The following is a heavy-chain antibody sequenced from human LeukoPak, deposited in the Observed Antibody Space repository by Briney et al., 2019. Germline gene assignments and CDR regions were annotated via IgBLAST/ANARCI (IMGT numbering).Heavy chain of an antibody. D-gene: IGHD5/OR15-5a*01. V-gene: IGHV1-2*02. Sequence: GASVKVSCKASGYTFTGYYMHWVRQAPGQGLEWMGWINPNSGGTNYAQKFQGRVTMTRDTSISTAYMELSRLRSDDTAVYYCARVPSWSTDYAFDIWGQGTMVTVSS. CDR2: INPNSGGT. CDR3: ARVPSWSTDYAFDI. CDR1: GYTFTGYY. J-gene: IGHJ3*02.